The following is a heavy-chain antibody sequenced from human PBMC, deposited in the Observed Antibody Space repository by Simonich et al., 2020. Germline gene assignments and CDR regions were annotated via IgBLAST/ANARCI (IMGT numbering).Heavy chain of an antibody. CDR1: GYTFTSYG. CDR2: ISAYNGNT. V-gene: IGHV1-18*01. J-gene: IGHJ4*02. CDR3: ARASRGTWWYYYFDY. Sequence: QVQLVQSGAEVKKPGASVKVSCKASGYTFTSYGISWVGQAPGQGLEWMGWISAYNGNTNHAQKHQGRVTMTADTATSTAYMERRSLRSDDTAVYYCARASRGTWWYYYFDYWGQGTLVTVSS. D-gene: IGHD2-15*01.